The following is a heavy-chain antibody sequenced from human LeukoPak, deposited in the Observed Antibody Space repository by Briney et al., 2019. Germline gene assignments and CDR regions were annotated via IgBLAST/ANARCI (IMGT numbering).Heavy chain of an antibody. CDR2: INPNSGGT. CDR3: AINEGYNWNDVSAFDI. D-gene: IGHD1-20*01. Sequence: ASVKVSCKASGYTFTGYYMHRVRQAPGQGLEWMGWINPNSGGTNYAQKFQGRVTMTRDTSISTAYMELSRLRFDDTAVYYCAINEGYNWNDVSAFDIWGQGTMVTVSS. CDR1: GYTFTGYY. J-gene: IGHJ3*02. V-gene: IGHV1-2*02.